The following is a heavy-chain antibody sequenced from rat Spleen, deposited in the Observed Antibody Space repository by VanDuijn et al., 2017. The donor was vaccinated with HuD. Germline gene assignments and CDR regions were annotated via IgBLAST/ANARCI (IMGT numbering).Heavy chain of an antibody. Sequence: EVQLVETGGGLVQPGRSLKLSCVVSGFTFSSYWMYWFRQAPGKGLEWIASIPNTGGSTYYPDSVKGRFTVSRDNAEDTLYLQMNSLRSEDTATYYCTRGGPYVYTTDFYGVMDVWGQGASVTVSS. CDR1: GFTFSSYW. CDR2: IPNTGGST. CDR3: TRGGPYVYTTDFYGVMDV. J-gene: IGHJ4*01. V-gene: IGHV5-31*01. D-gene: IGHD1-6*01.